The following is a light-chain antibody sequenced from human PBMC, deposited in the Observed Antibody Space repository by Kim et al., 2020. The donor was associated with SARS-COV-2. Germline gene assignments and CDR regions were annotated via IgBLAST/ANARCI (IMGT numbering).Light chain of an antibody. V-gene: IGKV1-5*03. CDR2: KTS. CDR3: QQYHSDPYT. Sequence: DIQLTQSPSTLSASVGDRVTITCRASQSPSPWLAWYQLKAGKAPKLLIYKTSSLEGGVPTRFSGSESGTEFRLTISSLQPDDFATYYCQQYHSDPYTFGQGTNLEI. J-gene: IGKJ2*01. CDR1: QSPSPW.